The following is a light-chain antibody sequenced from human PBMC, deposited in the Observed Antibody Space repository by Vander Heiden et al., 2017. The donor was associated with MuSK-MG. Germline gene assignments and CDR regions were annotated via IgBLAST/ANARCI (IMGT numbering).Light chain of an antibody. J-gene: IGLJ2*01. CDR2: EGS. CDR3: CSYAGSSTPVV. V-gene: IGLV2-23*01. CDR1: SSDVGSYNL. Sequence: QSALTQPASVSGSPGPSITISCTGTSSDVGSYNLVSWYQQHPGKAPKLMIDEGSKRPSGVSNRFSGSKSGNTASLTISGLQAEDEADYYCCSYAGSSTPVVFGGGTKLTVL.